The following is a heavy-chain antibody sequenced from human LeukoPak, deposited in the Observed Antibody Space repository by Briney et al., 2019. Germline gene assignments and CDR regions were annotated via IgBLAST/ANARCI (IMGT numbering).Heavy chain of an antibody. CDR1: GFTFSRHG. J-gene: IGHJ2*01. Sequence: GRSLRLSCEASGFTFSRHGMHWVREAPGKGLEWVVVISADGNTKYYADSVKGRFTIFREASRNTVYLEMNGLREEDTAVYYCAREGAWGNWYFDLWGRGTLVTVSS. CDR3: AREGAWGNWYFDL. V-gene: IGHV3-30*03. D-gene: IGHD3-16*01. CDR2: ISADGNTK.